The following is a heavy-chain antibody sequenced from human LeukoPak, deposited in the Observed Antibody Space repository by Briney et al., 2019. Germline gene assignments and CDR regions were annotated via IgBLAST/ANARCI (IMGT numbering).Heavy chain of an antibody. CDR3: ARDNRYCIGGYCSNWFDP. D-gene: IGHD2-15*01. CDR2: ISYDGSYK. Sequence: GGSLRLSCAASGFTFSTYAMHWVRQAPGKGLEWVAVISYDGSYKYYADSVKGRFTISRDNSKNTLYLQMNSLRAEDTAVYFCARDNRYCIGGYCSNWFDPWGQGTLVTVSS. CDR1: GFTFSTYA. V-gene: IGHV3-30*04. J-gene: IGHJ5*02.